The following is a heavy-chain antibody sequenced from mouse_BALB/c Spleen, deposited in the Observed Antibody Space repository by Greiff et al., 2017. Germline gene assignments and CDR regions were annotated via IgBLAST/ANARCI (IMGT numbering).Heavy chain of an antibody. CDR3: ARGRYDGYYGWYFDV. Sequence: EVQVVESGGGLVKPGGSLKLSCAASGFTFSSYAMSWVRQTPEKRLEWVASISSGGSTYYPDSVKGRFTISRDNARNILYLQMSSLRSEDTAMYYCARGRYDGYYGWYFDVWGAGTTVTVSS. CDR1: GFTFSSYA. V-gene: IGHV5-6-5*01. CDR2: ISSGGST. D-gene: IGHD2-3*01. J-gene: IGHJ1*01.